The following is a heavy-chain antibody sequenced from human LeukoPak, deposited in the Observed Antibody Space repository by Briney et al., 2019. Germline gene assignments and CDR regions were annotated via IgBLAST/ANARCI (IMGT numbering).Heavy chain of an antibody. J-gene: IGHJ4*02. CDR2: ISWNSGSI. Sequence: GRSLRLSCAASGFTFDDYAMPWVRQAPGKGLEWVSGISWNSGSIGYADSVKGRFTISRDNAKNSLYLQMNSLRAEDTALYYCAKDYFWSGHNYFDYWGQGTLVTVSS. CDR1: GFTFDDYA. D-gene: IGHD3-3*01. CDR3: AKDYFWSGHNYFDY. V-gene: IGHV3-9*01.